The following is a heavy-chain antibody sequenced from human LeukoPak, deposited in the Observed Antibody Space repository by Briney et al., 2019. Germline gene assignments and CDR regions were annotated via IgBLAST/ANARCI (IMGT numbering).Heavy chain of an antibody. Sequence: PSQTLSLTCTVSGGSISSGSYYWSWIRQPAGKGLEWIGRIYTSGSTNYNPSLKSRVTISVDTSKNQFSLKLSSVTAADTAVYYCARVSGLNNFDSWGQGTLVTVSS. J-gene: IGHJ4*02. CDR2: IYTSGST. D-gene: IGHD1/OR15-1a*01. V-gene: IGHV4-61*02. CDR1: GGSISSGSYY. CDR3: ARVSGLNNFDS.